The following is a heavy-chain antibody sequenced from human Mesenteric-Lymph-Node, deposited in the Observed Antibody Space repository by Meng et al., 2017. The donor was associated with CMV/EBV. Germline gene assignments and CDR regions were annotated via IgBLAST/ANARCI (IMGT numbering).Heavy chain of an antibody. D-gene: IGHD4-23*01. CDR3: ARHQRWLKSEGGFNY. CDR2: INHSGST. J-gene: IGHJ4*02. CDR1: AGSFSGYY. Sequence: VPLNQWGADLCHPSGTPPLTCAVYAGSFSGYYWSWISQPPGKGLEWIGEINHSGSTNYNPSLKSRVTISVDTSKNQFSLKLSSVTAADTAVYYCARHQRWLKSEGGFNYWGQGTLVTVSS. V-gene: IGHV4-34*01.